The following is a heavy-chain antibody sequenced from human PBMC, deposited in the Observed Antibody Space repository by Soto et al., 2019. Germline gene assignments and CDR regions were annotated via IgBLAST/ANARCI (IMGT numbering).Heavy chain of an antibody. D-gene: IGHD3-9*01. J-gene: IGHJ4*02. CDR3: TRGSDYDVLTGLYECPPAPDY. Sequence: PGESLKISCKGSGYQFTSYWIGWVRQMSGKGLEWMGIIYPGDSDTSYSPSFQGQVRISVDKSIATAYLQWTSLKASDTAIYYCTRGSDYDVLTGLYECPPAPDYWGPGTLVTVSS. CDR2: IYPGDSDT. V-gene: IGHV5-51*01. CDR1: GYQFTSYW.